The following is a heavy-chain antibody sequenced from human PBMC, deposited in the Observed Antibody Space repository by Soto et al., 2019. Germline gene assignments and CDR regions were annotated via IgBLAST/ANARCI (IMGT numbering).Heavy chain of an antibody. J-gene: IGHJ5*01. Sequence: QVQLQQSGPGLVKPSQTLSLTCAISGDSVSSKSAAWNWIRHSPSRGLEWLGRTYFRSKWSTDYAVSVESRITINPDTSKNQFSLHLNSVTPDDTAVYYCTRALAGSYDSWGQGTLVTVSS. D-gene: IGHD1-26*01. CDR3: TRALAGSYDS. V-gene: IGHV6-1*01. CDR1: GDSVSSKSAA. CDR2: TYFRSKWST.